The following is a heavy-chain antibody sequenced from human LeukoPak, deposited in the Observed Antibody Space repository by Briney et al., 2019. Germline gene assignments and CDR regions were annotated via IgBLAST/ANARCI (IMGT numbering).Heavy chain of an antibody. D-gene: IGHD2-21*02. CDR2: ISGGGGST. Sequence: GGSLRLSCAASGFTFTSYSMNWVRQAPGKGLEWVSTISGGGGSTYYADSVKGRFTISRDNSKNTLYLQMNSLRAEDTAVYYCASLAAYCGGDCYSWDFDYWGQGTLVTVSS. V-gene: IGHV3-23*01. CDR1: GFTFTSYS. CDR3: ASLAAYCGGDCYSWDFDY. J-gene: IGHJ4*02.